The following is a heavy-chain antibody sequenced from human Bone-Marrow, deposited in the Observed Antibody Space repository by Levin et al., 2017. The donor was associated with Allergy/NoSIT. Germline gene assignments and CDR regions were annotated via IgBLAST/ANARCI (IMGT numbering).Heavy chain of an antibody. CDR2: SRNKATSYTT. J-gene: IGHJ3*01. D-gene: IGHD1-26*01. V-gene: IGHV3-72*01. CDR3: ARDGRMVGATDAFDV. CDR1: GFTFSDHY. Sequence: GESLKISCAASGFTFSDHYMDWVRQAPGKGPEWVGRSRNKATSYTTEYAASVKGRFTISRDDSKNSLYLQMNSLKTEDTAVYYCARDGRMVGATDAFDVWGQGTMVTVSS.